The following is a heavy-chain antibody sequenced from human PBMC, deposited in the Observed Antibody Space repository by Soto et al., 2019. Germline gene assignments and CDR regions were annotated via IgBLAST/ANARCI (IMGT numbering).Heavy chain of an antibody. CDR2: MNPNSGNT. CDR1: GYTFTSYD. CDR3: ARDKAGPLDY. V-gene: IGHV1-8*01. Sequence: QVQLVQSGAEVKKPGASVKVSCKASGYTFTSYDINWVRQATGQGLEWMGWMNPNSGNTGYAQKFQGRVTMTRNTSIRTAYLELRSLGSEETAVYYCARDKAGPLDYWGQGTLVTVSS. J-gene: IGHJ4*02.